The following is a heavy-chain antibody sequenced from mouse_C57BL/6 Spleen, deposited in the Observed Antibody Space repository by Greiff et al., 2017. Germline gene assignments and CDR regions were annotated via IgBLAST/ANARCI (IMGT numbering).Heavy chain of an antibody. D-gene: IGHD2-4*01. J-gene: IGHJ4*01. CDR1: GYSFTGYY. Sequence: VHVKQSGPELVKPGASVKISCKASGYSFTGYYMHWVKQSHGNILDWIGYIYPYNGVSSYNQKFKGKATLTVDKSSSTAYMELRSLTSEDSAVYYCARRGVYDYDDAMDYWGQGTSVTVSS. V-gene: IGHV1-31*01. CDR2: IYPYNGVS. CDR3: ARRGVYDYDDAMDY.